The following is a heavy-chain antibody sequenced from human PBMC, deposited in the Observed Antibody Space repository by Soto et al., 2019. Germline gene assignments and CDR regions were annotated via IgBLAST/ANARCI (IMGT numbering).Heavy chain of an antibody. D-gene: IGHD1-26*01. V-gene: IGHV3-9*01. Sequence: EVQLVESGGGLVQPGRSLRLSCAASGFTYDDYDMHWVRQAPGKGLEWVSAISWNSGRTAYADSVKGRFTISRDNASNSVFLQRNSLRAEDTALYQCAKGRGGRSGGECFDYWGQGALVTVSA. CDR3: AKGRGGRSGGECFDY. CDR1: GFTYDDYD. J-gene: IGHJ4*02. CDR2: ISWNSGRT.